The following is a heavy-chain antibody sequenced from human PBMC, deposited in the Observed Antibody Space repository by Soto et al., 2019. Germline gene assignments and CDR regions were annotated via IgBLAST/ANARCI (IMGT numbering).Heavy chain of an antibody. CDR1: GGSISSYY. CDR2: IYTSGST. D-gene: IGHD6-13*01. CDR3: ARDIRIAAAGLYYYYGMDV. Sequence: SETLSRTCIVSGGSISSYYWSWIRQPAGKGLEWIGRIYTSGSTNYNPSLKSRVTMSVDTSKNQFSLKLSSVTAADTAVYYCARDIRIAAAGLYYYYGMDVWGQGTTVTVSS. J-gene: IGHJ6*02. V-gene: IGHV4-4*07.